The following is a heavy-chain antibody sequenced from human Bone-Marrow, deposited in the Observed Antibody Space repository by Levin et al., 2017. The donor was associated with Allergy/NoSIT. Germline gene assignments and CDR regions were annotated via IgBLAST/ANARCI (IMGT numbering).Heavy chain of an antibody. CDR2: ISWNSGTT. J-gene: IGHJ2*01. D-gene: IGHD3-16*02. CDR1: GFTFDDYA. CDR3: AKDTRLRESSLYGWYFDR. Sequence: SLKISCAASGFTFDDYAMHWVRQAPGKGLEWVSGISWNSGTTGYGDSVKGRFTISRDNAKNSLYLQMNSLRAEDTALYYCAKDTRLRESSLYGWYFDRWGRGTLVTVSS. V-gene: IGHV3-9*01.